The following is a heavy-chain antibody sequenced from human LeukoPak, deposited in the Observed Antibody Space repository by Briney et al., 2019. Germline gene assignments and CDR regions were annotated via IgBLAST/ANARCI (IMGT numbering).Heavy chain of an antibody. Sequence: PGGSLRLSCAASGFTFNSYWMHWVRQVPGEGLVWVSLIDSDGSTTTYADSVKGRFSISRDNAKNTLYLQMNSLRVEDTAVYYCARDTLAVAGDLDYWGQGTLVTVSS. CDR1: GFTFNSYW. CDR3: ARDTLAVAGDLDY. V-gene: IGHV3-74*01. CDR2: IDSDGSTT. J-gene: IGHJ4*02. D-gene: IGHD6-19*01.